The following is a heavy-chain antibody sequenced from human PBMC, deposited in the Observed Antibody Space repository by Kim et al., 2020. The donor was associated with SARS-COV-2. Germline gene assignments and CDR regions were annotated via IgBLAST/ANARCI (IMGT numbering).Heavy chain of an antibody. Sequence: GGSLRLSCAASGFTFSTYWMSWVRQVPGKGLEWVANIKEDGSEKNYVDSVKGRFSISRDNAKNSVYLQMDSLRAEETAVYYCARKGGYHYHILTGYFKDAFDIWGQGTIVTVSS. CDR2: IKEDGSEK. CDR1: GFTFSTYW. CDR3: ARKGGYHYHILTGYFKDAFDI. V-gene: IGHV3-7*01. D-gene: IGHD3-9*01. J-gene: IGHJ3*02.